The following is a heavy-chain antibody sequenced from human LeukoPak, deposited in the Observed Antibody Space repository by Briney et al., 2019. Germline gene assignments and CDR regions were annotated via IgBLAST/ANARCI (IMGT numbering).Heavy chain of an antibody. CDR1: GFTFNSYS. CDR3: ARDRQAWDSGGGSWAFDI. D-gene: IGHD3-16*01. Sequence: GGSLRLSCAASGFTFNSYSMNWVRQAPGKGLEWVSYISSSSSTIYYTDSVKGRFTISRDNAKNSRYLQMNSLRAEDTAVYYCARDRQAWDSGGGSWAFDIWGQGTMVTVSS. CDR2: ISSSSSTI. J-gene: IGHJ3*02. V-gene: IGHV3-48*04.